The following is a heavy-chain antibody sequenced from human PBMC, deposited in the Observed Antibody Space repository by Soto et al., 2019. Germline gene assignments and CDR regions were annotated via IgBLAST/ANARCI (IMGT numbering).Heavy chain of an antibody. D-gene: IGHD5-12*01. Sequence: VKVSCKASGGTFSSYAISWVRQAPGQGLEWMGGIIPIFGTANYAQKFQGRVTITADESTSTAYMELSSLRSEDTAVYYCARDSGAATIPYDYYYGMDVWGQGTTVTVSS. V-gene: IGHV1-69*13. CDR3: ARDSGAATIPYDYYYGMDV. CDR1: GGTFSSYA. J-gene: IGHJ6*02. CDR2: IIPIFGTA.